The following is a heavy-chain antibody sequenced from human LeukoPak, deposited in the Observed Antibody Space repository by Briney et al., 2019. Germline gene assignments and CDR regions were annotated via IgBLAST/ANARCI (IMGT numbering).Heavy chain of an antibody. CDR2: IKKDGSAK. D-gene: IGHD6-19*01. V-gene: IGHV3-7*04. Sequence: GGSLRLSCAASGFTFSSYSMNWVRQAPGKGLEWVAIIKKDGSAKYYVDSVRGRFTISRDNAENSLYLQLNSLRAEDTAVYYCARGSGWAFDIWGQGTMVTVSS. CDR1: GFTFSSYS. CDR3: ARGSGWAFDI. J-gene: IGHJ3*02.